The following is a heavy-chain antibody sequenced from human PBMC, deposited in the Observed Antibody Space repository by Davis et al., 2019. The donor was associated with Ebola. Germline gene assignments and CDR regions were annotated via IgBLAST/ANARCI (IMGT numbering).Heavy chain of an antibody. J-gene: IGHJ3*02. V-gene: IGHV3-74*01. CDR2: INSDGSTT. CDR1: GFTFSSYW. CDR3: ARGDYYDSSGTTKGDAFDI. D-gene: IGHD3-22*01. Sequence: GESLKISCAASGFTFSSYWMHWVRQAPGKGLVWVSRINSDGSTTRYADSVQGRFTISRDNAKDTLHLQMNSLRDEDTAVYYCARGDYYDSSGTTKGDAFDIWGQGTMVTVSS.